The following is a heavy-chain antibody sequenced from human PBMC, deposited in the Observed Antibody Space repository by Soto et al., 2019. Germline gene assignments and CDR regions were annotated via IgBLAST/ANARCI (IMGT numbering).Heavy chain of an antibody. CDR2: INPKSGGT. J-gene: IGHJ6*02. Sequence: ASVKVSCKASGYSFTDYHIHWVRQAPGQGLEWLGRINPKSGGTSTAQKFQGWVTMTTDTSISTASMELTRLTSDDTAIYYCARGDSTDCSNGVCSFFYNHDMDVWGQGTTGTAP. D-gene: IGHD2-8*01. CDR3: ARGDSTDCSNGVCSFFYNHDMDV. V-gene: IGHV1-2*04. CDR1: GYSFTDYH.